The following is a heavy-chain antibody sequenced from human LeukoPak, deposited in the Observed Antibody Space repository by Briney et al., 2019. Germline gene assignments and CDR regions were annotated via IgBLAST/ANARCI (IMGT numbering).Heavy chain of an antibody. CDR3: AKAPVTSCRGAYCYPFDS. Sequence: GGSLRLSCATSGFTLSTYAMSWVRQTPGKGLEWVAATSSSDAGTYHADSVRGRFTISRDNSKNALYLQMNSLRAEDAAVYFCAKAPVTSCRGAYCYPFDSWGQGTLVTVSS. D-gene: IGHD2-21*01. V-gene: IGHV3-23*01. J-gene: IGHJ4*02. CDR1: GFTLSTYA. CDR2: TSSSDAGT.